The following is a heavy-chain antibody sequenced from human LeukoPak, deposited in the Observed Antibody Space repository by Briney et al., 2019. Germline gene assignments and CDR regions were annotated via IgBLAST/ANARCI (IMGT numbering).Heavy chain of an antibody. Sequence: GGSLRLSCAASGFTFSSYWMHWVRQAPGKGLVWVSRINSDGSSTSYADSVKGRFTISRDNAKNSLYLQMNSLRAEDTAVYYCARDRPITYGDYDAFDIWGQGTMVTVSS. V-gene: IGHV3-74*01. D-gene: IGHD4-17*01. CDR2: INSDGSST. CDR3: ARDRPITYGDYDAFDI. CDR1: GFTFSSYW. J-gene: IGHJ3*02.